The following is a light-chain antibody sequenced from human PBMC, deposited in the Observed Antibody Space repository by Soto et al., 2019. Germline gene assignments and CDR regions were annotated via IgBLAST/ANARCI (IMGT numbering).Light chain of an antibody. J-gene: IGLJ3*02. CDR2: DVS. V-gene: IGLV2-14*01. CDR3: SSYTSSSIWV. Sequence: QSALTQPASVSGSPGQSITISCTGTSSDVGGYNYVSWYQQHPGKAPKLMIYDVSNRPSGVSNRFSGSKSGNTASLTISGVQAEDEADYYCSSYTSSSIWVFGGGTKVTVL. CDR1: SSDVGGYNY.